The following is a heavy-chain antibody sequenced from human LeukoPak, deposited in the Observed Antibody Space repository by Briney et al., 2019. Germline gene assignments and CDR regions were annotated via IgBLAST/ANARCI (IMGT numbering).Heavy chain of an antibody. CDR3: ARDDDSSGYYYLFDY. CDR2: ISSSSSTI. J-gene: IGHJ4*02. V-gene: IGHV3-48*01. CDR1: GFTFSSYE. D-gene: IGHD3-22*01. Sequence: GGSLRLSCAASGFTFSSYEMNWVRQAPGKGLEWVSYISSSSSTIYYADSVKGRFTISRDNAKNSLYLQMNSLRAEDTAVYYCARDDDSSGYYYLFDYWGQGTLVTVSS.